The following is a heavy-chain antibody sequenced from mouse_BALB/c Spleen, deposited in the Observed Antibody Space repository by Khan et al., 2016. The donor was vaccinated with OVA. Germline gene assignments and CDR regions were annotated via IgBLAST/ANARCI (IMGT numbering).Heavy chain of an antibody. CDR3: ARSTYRYAFAY. D-gene: IGHD2-14*01. CDR2: ILYSGST. Sequence: VQLKQSGPSLVKPSQTLSLTCSVTGDSITSGYWCWIRKFPGNKLEYMGYILYSGSTYYNPSLKSRISITRHTSQNQYYLQFKSVTTEDTATYYCARSTYRYAFAYWGQGTLVTVSA. J-gene: IGHJ3*01. CDR1: GDSITSGY. V-gene: IGHV3-8*02.